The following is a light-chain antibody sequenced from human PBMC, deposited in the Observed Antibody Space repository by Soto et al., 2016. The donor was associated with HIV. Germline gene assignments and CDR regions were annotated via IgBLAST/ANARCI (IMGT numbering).Light chain of an antibody. CDR3: QQYNTSPWT. CDR2: GAS. V-gene: IGKV1-16*02. J-gene: IGKJ1*01. Sequence: DIQMTQSPSSLSASVGDTVTITCRASQDINNYLAWFQQKPGKAPKSLIYGASTLQSGSHQSSAAVDPGQISLSPSAPYSLKTLQFITDQQYNTSPWTFGQGTK. CDR1: QDINNY.